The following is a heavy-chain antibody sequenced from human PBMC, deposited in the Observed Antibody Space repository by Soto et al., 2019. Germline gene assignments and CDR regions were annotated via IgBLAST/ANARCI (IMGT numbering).Heavy chain of an antibody. CDR2: IYYSGST. D-gene: IGHD3-3*01. CDR3: ARAVLRFLEWPQGFDH. J-gene: IGHJ5*02. CDR1: GGSISSSSYY. V-gene: IGHV4-39*01. Sequence: SSETLSLTCTVSGGSISSSSYYWGWIRQPPGKGLEWIGSIYYSGSTYYNPSLKSRVTISVDTSKNQFSLKLSSVTAADTAVYYCARAVLRFLEWPQGFDHWGQGTLVTVSS.